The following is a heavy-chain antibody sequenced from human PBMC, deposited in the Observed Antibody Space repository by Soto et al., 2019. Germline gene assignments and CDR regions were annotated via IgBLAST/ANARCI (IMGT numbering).Heavy chain of an antibody. V-gene: IGHV3-53*01. J-gene: IGHJ6*02. CDR3: ARDRYEAVVPAATAYYYYGMDV. CDR1: GFTVSSNY. D-gene: IGHD2-2*01. Sequence: EVQLVESGGGLIQPGGSLRLSCAASGFTVSSNYMSWVRQAPGKGLEWVSVIYSGGSTYYADSVKGRFTISRDNSKNTLYLQMNSLRAEDTAVYYCARDRYEAVVPAATAYYYYGMDVWGQGTTVTVSS. CDR2: IYSGGST.